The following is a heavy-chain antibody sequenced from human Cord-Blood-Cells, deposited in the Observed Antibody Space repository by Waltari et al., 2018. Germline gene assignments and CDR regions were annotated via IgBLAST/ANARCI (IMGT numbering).Heavy chain of an antibody. V-gene: IGHV3-66*01. CDR1: GFTVSTTY. Sequence: EVQLVESGGGLVQPGGSLRLSCAASGFTVSTTYMSWARQAPGKGLEWVSVIYSGGSTYYADSVKGRFTISRDNSKNTLYLQMNSLRAEDTAVYYCASYIVGATSHAFDIWGQGTMVTVSS. CDR3: ASYIVGATSHAFDI. D-gene: IGHD1-26*01. CDR2: IYSGGST. J-gene: IGHJ3*02.